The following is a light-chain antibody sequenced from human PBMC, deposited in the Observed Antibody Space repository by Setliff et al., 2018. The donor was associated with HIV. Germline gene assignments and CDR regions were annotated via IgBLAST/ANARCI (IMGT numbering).Light chain of an antibody. V-gene: IGLV2-23*02. CDR3: CSYAGTNMPYV. J-gene: IGLJ1*01. CDR1: SSDVGSYSL. Sequence: QSVLTQPASASGLPGQSITISCTGTSSDVGSYSLVSWYQHHPGKAPKVMIYEVTKRPSGVSARFSGSKSGNTASLTISGLQAEDEADYYCCSYAGTNMPYVLGPGTKVTVL. CDR2: EVT.